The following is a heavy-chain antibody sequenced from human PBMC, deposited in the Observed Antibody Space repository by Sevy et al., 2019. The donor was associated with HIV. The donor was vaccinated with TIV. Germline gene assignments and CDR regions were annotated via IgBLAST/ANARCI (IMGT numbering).Heavy chain of an antibody. Sequence: GGSLRLSCAASGFTFSTYWMSWFRQAPGKGLEWVANINEDGTEKFYVDSVKGGFTMSRDNAKNSLNLQMNSLRAEDAAVYYCARDNATVSRRGLRYYYYGTDVWGQGTTVTVSS. J-gene: IGHJ6*02. CDR1: GFTFSTYW. D-gene: IGHD2-2*01. V-gene: IGHV3-7*01. CDR3: ARDNATVSRRGLRYYYYGTDV. CDR2: INEDGTEK.